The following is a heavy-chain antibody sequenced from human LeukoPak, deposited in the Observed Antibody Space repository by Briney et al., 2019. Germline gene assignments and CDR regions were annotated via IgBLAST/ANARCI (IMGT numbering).Heavy chain of an antibody. CDR3: AREPGIAAAGTPIEFDY. Sequence: GSLRLSCAASGFTFSSYWMSWVRQAPGKGLEWIGSIYHSGSTYYNPSLKSRVTISVDTSKNQFSLKLSSVTAADTAVYYCAREPGIAAAGTPIEFDYWGQGTLVTVSS. CDR1: GFTFSSYW. CDR2: IYHSGST. D-gene: IGHD6-13*01. J-gene: IGHJ4*02. V-gene: IGHV4-4*02.